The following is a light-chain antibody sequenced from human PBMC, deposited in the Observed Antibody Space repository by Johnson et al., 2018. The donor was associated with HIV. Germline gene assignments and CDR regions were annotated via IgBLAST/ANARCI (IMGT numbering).Light chain of an antibody. J-gene: IGLJ1*01. Sequence: QSVLTQPPSVSAAPGQKVTIPCSGSSSNIGTNYVPWYQQLPGTAPNLPLYAHNNRPSGIPARFPGSKSAPSATLAIPGLQTGDEADYYCGTWDSSLSGVFGTGTKVTVL. CDR2: AHN. V-gene: IGLV1-51*01. CDR3: GTWDSSLSGV. CDR1: SSNIGTNY.